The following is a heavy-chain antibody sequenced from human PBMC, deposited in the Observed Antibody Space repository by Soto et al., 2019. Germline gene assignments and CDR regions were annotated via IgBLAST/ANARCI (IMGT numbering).Heavy chain of an antibody. J-gene: IGHJ4*02. CDR3: ACDLGDIVLVPAAH. CDR1: GYTFTSYG. D-gene: IGHD2-2*01. Sequence: ASVKVSCKASGYTFTSYGISWVRQAPGQGLEWMGWISAYNGNTNYAQKLQGRVTMTTDTSTSTAYMELSSLRSDDTAVYYCACDLGDIVLVPAAHWGQGTRVTVAS. CDR2: ISAYNGNT. V-gene: IGHV1-18*01.